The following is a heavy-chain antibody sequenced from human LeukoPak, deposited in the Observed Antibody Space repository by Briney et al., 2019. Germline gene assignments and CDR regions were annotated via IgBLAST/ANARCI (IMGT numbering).Heavy chain of an antibody. V-gene: IGHV4-39*01. Sequence: SETLSLTCTVSGGSISSSSYYWGWIRQPPGKGLEWIGSIYYSGSTSYNPFLKSRVTISVDTSKNQFSLKLSSVTAADTAVYYCARQRNYYDSSGHGAFDIWGQGTMVTVSS. CDR1: GGSISSSSYY. CDR3: ARQRNYYDSSGHGAFDI. J-gene: IGHJ3*02. D-gene: IGHD3-22*01. CDR2: IYYSGST.